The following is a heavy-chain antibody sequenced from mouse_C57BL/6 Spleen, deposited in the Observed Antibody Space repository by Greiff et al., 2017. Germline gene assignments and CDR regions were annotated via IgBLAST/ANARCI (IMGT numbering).Heavy chain of an antibody. CDR1: GYAFSSSW. J-gene: IGHJ2*01. CDR2: IYPGDGDT. V-gene: IGHV1-82*01. CDR3: ARIYDGYSSY. Sequence: QVQLQQSGPELVKPGASVKISCKASGYAFSSSWMNWVKQRPGKGLEWIGRIYPGDGDTNYNGKFKGKATLTADKSSSTAYMQLSSLTSEDSAVYFCARIYDGYSSYWGQGTTLTVSS. D-gene: IGHD2-3*01.